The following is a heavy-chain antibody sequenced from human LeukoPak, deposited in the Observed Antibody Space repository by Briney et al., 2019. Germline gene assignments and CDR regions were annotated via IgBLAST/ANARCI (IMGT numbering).Heavy chain of an antibody. Sequence: SQTLSLTCSVSGGSISSGGYSWSWIRQPPGKGLEWIGYIYHSGSTYYNPSLKSRVTISVDRSKNQFSLKLSSVTAADTAVYYCASVYCSGGSCYFDYWGQGTLVTVSS. CDR3: ASVYCSGGSCYFDY. CDR1: GGSISSGGYS. V-gene: IGHV4-30-2*01. CDR2: IYHSGST. J-gene: IGHJ4*02. D-gene: IGHD2-15*01.